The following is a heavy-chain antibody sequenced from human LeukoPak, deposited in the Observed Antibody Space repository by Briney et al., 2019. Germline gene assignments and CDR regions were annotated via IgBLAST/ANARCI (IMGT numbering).Heavy chain of an antibody. V-gene: IGHV3-30*18. CDR3: AKDLWKYQLRTLDY. D-gene: IGHD2-2*01. CDR2: ISYDGSNK. CDR1: GFTFSIYG. J-gene: IGHJ4*02. Sequence: GRSLRLSCAASGFTFSIYGMHRVRQAPGKGLEWVAVISYDGSNKYYADSAKGRFTISRDHSKNTLYLQMNSLRAEDTALYYCAKDLWKYQLRTLDYWGQGTLVTVSS.